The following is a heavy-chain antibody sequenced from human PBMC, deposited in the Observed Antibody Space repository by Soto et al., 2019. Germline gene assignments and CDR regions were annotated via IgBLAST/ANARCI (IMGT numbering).Heavy chain of an antibody. CDR3: ATALGPTTGIDY. Sequence: SETLSLTCSVSGGSVTSASYYWSWIRQSPGKGLECIGYVFQGANTNYNPSLKGRVTISVDTSRNQFSLDLTSVTAADTAVYYCATALGPTTGIDYWGQGTLVTVSS. D-gene: IGHD2-8*02. CDR1: GGSVTSASYY. V-gene: IGHV4-61*01. J-gene: IGHJ4*02. CDR2: VFQGANT.